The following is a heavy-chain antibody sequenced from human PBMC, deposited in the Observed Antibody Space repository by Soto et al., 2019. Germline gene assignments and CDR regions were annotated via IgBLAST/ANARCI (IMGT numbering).Heavy chain of an antibody. CDR2: VISMHGSE. CDR1: GGSFNGYF. D-gene: IGHD1-20*01. CDR3: ATGITTSGYRRYMDV. J-gene: IGHJ6*03. V-gene: IGHV1-69*08. Sequence: VQLVQSGAEMKKPGSSVRVSCKASGGSFNGYFITWVRQAPGQGLEWVGRVISMHGSENHARKFRDRITLTADTLTNTAFLDLRSLQSEDTAVYYCATGITTSGYRRYMDVWGKGTKVTVSS.